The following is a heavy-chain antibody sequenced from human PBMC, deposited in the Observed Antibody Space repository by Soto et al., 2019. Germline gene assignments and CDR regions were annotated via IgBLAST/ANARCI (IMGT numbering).Heavy chain of an antibody. Sequence: GGSLRLSCAASGFTFSSYAMSWVRQAPGKGLEWVSAISGSGGSTYYADSVKGRFTISRDNSKNTLYLQMNSLRAEDTAVYYCAKGGDYYGSGSYYNPFDYWGQGTLVTVSS. V-gene: IGHV3-23*01. CDR3: AKGGDYYGSGSYYNPFDY. D-gene: IGHD3-10*01. CDR2: ISGSGGST. J-gene: IGHJ4*02. CDR1: GFTFSSYA.